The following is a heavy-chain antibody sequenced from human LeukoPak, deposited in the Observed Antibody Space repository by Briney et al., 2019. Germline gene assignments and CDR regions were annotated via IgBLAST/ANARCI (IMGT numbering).Heavy chain of an antibody. CDR2: ISGSGGST. CDR3: ARDCGGDCPFDY. Sequence: GGSLRLSCAASGFTFSSYAMSWVRQAPGKGLEWVSAISGSGGSTYYADSVKGRFTISRDNSKNSLYLQMNSLRDEDTAVYYCARDCGGDCPFDYWGQGTLVTVSS. V-gene: IGHV3-23*01. J-gene: IGHJ4*02. D-gene: IGHD2-21*02. CDR1: GFTFSSYA.